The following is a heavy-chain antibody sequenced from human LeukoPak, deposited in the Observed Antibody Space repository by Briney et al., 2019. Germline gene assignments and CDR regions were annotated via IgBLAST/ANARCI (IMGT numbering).Heavy chain of an antibody. Sequence: SETLSLTCAVYGGSFSGYYWSWIRQPPGKGLEWIGEINHSGSTNYNPSLKSRVTISVDTSKNQFSLKLSSVTAADTAVYYCARGTVRGVFGYWGQGTLVTVSS. D-gene: IGHD3-10*01. J-gene: IGHJ4*02. V-gene: IGHV4-34*01. CDR1: GGSFSGYY. CDR3: ARGTVRGVFGY. CDR2: INHSGST.